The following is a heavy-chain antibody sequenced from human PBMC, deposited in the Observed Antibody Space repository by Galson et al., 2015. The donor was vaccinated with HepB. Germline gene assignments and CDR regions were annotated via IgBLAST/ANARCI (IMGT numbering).Heavy chain of an antibody. CDR2: INPNNGGT. Sequence: SVKVSCKASGYTFTGYYIHWVRQAPGQGLEWIGWINPNNGGTNYAQKFQGWVTMTRDTSVSTAYMELKRLKSDDTAVYYCTRDRGYCSTSSCEENWFDPWGQGTLVTVSS. V-gene: IGHV1-2*04. D-gene: IGHD2-8*01. J-gene: IGHJ5*02. CDR1: GYTFTGYY. CDR3: TRDRGYCSTSSCEENWFDP.